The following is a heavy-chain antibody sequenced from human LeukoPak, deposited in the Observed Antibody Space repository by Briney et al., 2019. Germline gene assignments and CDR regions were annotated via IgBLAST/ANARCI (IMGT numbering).Heavy chain of an antibody. CDR1: GFTFSSYA. CDR3: ARDRQDLWSGYPKYYFDY. CDR2: IWYDGSNK. Sequence: GGSLRLSCAASGFTFSSYAMHWVRQAPGKGLEWVAVIWYDGSNKYYADSVKGRFTISRDNPKNTLYLQMNSLRAEDTAVYYCARDRQDLWSGYPKYYFDYWGQRTLVTVSS. D-gene: IGHD3-3*01. V-gene: IGHV3-33*08. J-gene: IGHJ4*02.